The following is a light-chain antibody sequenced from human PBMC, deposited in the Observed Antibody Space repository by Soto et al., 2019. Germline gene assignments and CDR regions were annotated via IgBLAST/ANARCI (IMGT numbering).Light chain of an antibody. CDR3: QQYNRFSWT. Sequence: DIQMTQSPSTLSASVGDRVTITCRASQSIDKWLAWYQQKPGKAPKLLIYKASILQSGVPSRFSGSGSGTEFTLTISIRQPDDVGSYFCQQYNRFSWTFGQGTKVEIK. V-gene: IGKV1-5*03. CDR1: QSIDKW. CDR2: KAS. J-gene: IGKJ1*01.